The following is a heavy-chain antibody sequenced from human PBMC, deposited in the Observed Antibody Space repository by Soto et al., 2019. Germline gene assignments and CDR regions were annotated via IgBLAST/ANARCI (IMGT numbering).Heavy chain of an antibody. CDR1: GGTFSSYA. CDR2: IIPIFGTA. J-gene: IGHJ6*02. CDR3: VRINSGYALGFYYYYGMDV. V-gene: IGHV1-69*01. Sequence: QVQLVQSGAEVKKPGSSVKVSCKASGGTFSSYAISWVRQAPGQGLEWMGGIIPIFGTANYAQKFQGRVTITADESTSTAYMELSSLRSEDTAVYYCVRINSGYALGFYYYYGMDVWGQGTTVTVSS. D-gene: IGHD5-12*01.